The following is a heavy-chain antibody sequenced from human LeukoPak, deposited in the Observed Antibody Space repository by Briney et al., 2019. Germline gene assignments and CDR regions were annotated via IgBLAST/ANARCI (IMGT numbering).Heavy chain of an antibody. Sequence: GGSLRLSCAASGFTFSSYWMSWVRQAPGKGLDWVANIKQDGSEKYYVDSVKGRFTISRDNAKNSLYLQMDSLRAEDTAVYYCARGGPAAMVDPWGQGTLVTVSS. CDR1: GFTFSSYW. V-gene: IGHV3-7*01. J-gene: IGHJ5*02. CDR3: ARGGPAAMVDP. D-gene: IGHD2-2*01. CDR2: IKQDGSEK.